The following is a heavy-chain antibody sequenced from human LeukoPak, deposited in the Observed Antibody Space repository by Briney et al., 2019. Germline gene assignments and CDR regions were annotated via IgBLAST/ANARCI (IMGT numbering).Heavy chain of an antibody. CDR2: INPSGGST. J-gene: IGHJ4*02. CDR1: GYTFTSYY. CDR3: TTSACTNGECYTSVDY. V-gene: IGHV1-46*01. D-gene: IGHD2-8*01. Sequence: GASVKVSCKASGYTFTSYYMHWVRQAPGQGLEWMGIINPSGGSTSYAQKFQGRVTMTRDTSTSTVYMELSSLRSEDTAVYYCTTSACTNGECYTSVDYWGQGSLVTVSS.